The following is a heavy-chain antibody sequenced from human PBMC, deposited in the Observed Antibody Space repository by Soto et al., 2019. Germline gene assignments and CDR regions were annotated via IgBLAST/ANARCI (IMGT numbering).Heavy chain of an antibody. V-gene: IGHV1-8*01. Sequence: QVQLVQSGAEVKKPGASVKVSCKASGYTFTSYDINWVRQATGQGLEWMGWMNPNSGTTGYAQKFQGGVTMTRNTSITTAYMELSSLSSEDTAVYYCAREISGSDRFDYGGQGTLVTVSS. D-gene: IGHD1-26*01. CDR2: MNPNSGTT. CDR3: AREISGSDRFDY. CDR1: GYTFTSYD. J-gene: IGHJ4*02.